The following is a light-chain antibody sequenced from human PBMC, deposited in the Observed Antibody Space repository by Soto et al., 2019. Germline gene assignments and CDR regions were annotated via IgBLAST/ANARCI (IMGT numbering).Light chain of an antibody. CDR2: NNN. J-gene: IGLJ3*02. Sequence: QSVLTQPPSESGTPGQRVTISCSGSSSNIGSNSVTWFQQLPGTAPNLLISNNNQRPSGVPDRFSGSKSGTSASLAINGLQSEDEADYFCAALDASLNAWVFGGGTKLTVL. V-gene: IGLV1-44*01. CDR1: SSNIGSNS. CDR3: AALDASLNAWV.